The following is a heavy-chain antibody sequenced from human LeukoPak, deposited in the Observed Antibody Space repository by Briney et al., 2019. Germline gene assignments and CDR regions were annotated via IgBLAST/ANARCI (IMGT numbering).Heavy chain of an antibody. V-gene: IGHV3-15*01. J-gene: IGHJ4*02. D-gene: IGHD3-22*01. CDR3: TADTFEGSGYSCDY. CDR2: IKRQIDGGTI. CDR1: GLDFSNAW. Sequence: GGSLRLSCAASGLDFSNAWMTWVRQAPGKGLECVGRIKRQIDGGTIQYAAPGKGRFTISRDDSKQTLYLQMNSLKTEDTAVYYCTADTFEGSGYSCDYWGQGTLVTVSS.